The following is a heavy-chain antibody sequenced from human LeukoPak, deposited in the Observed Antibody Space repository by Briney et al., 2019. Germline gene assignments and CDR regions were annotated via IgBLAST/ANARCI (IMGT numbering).Heavy chain of an antibody. CDR2: ISSSGGTI. V-gene: IGHV3-11*04. Sequence: GGSLRLSCAASGFTFSDYYMSWIRQAPGKGLEWVSYISSSGGTIYYADSVMGRFTISRDSAKNSLYLQMNSLRAEDTAVYYCAREGLYCSGTSCYRLNAFDIWGQGTLVTVSS. CDR3: AREGLYCSGTSCYRLNAFDI. J-gene: IGHJ3*02. D-gene: IGHD2-2*02. CDR1: GFTFSDYY.